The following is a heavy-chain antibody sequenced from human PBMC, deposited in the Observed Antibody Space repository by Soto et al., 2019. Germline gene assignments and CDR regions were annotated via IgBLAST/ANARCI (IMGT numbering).Heavy chain of an antibody. CDR1: GGSISRSY. V-gene: IGHV4-59*01. CDR3: ARGGEAVAGFYYTGLHV. CDR2: IHYTGSA. Sequence: QVQLQESGPGLVKPSETLSLTCNVSGGSISRSYWIWIRQSPGKRPEWIGYIHYTGSARYKPSRKSRVTMSVDTSKTQISLKLTSVTAADTGVYYCARGGEAVAGFYYTGLHVWGRGTTVTVSS. J-gene: IGHJ6*02. D-gene: IGHD6-19*01.